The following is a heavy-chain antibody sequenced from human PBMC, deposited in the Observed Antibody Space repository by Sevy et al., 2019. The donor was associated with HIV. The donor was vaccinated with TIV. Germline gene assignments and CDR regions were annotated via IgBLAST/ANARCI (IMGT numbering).Heavy chain of an antibody. CDR3: GGEDFWRCDY. CDR1: GFTFSSYY. CDR2: IRPDGSEK. V-gene: IGHV3-7*01. J-gene: IGHJ4*02. Sequence: GGSLRLSCVASGFTFSSYYMSWVRQAPGRGPECVAKIRPDGSEKYYVDSVKGRFTVSSDNANNSLSMQMDSLRAEEAAVYYCGGEDFWRCDYWGQGSLVTVSS. D-gene: IGHD4-17*01.